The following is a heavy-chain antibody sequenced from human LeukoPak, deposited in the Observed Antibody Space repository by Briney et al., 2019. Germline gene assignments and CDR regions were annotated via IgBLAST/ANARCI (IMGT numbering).Heavy chain of an antibody. D-gene: IGHD3-22*01. CDR3: ARDPTSMIVVADDAFDI. Sequence: GGSLRLSCAASGFTFSSYAMHWVRQAPGKGLEWVANIKQDGSEKYYVDSVKGRFTISRDNAKNSLYLQMNSLRAEDTAVYYCARDPTSMIVVADDAFDIWGQGTMVTVSS. J-gene: IGHJ3*02. CDR2: IKQDGSEK. CDR1: GFTFSSYA. V-gene: IGHV3-7*01.